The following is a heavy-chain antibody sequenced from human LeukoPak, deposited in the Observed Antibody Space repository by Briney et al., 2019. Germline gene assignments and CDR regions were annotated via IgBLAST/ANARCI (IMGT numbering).Heavy chain of an antibody. V-gene: IGHV3-7*01. CDR3: ARDLAYSRLDY. J-gene: IGHJ4*02. Sequence: GGSLRLSCAVSGLTFSSSWMDWVRQAPGKGLEWVASINSDGNKKYSADSVKGRFTISRDNAENSLYLQMNSLRVEDTAFYYCARDLAYSRLDYWGQGMLVTVSS. CDR2: INSDGNKK. D-gene: IGHD5-18*01. CDR1: GLTFSSSW.